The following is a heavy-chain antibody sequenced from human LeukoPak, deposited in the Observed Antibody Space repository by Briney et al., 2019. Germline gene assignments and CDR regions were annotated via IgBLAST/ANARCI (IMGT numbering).Heavy chain of an antibody. CDR3: LPAVAGLFDY. CDR1: GGSISSYY. V-gene: IGHV4-59*12. Sequence: SETLSLTCTVSGGSISSYYWSWIRQPPGKGLEWIGYIYYSGSTYYNPSLKSRVTISVDTSKNQFSLKLSSVTAADTAVYYCLPAVAGLFDYWGQGTLVTVSS. J-gene: IGHJ4*02. CDR2: IYYSGST. D-gene: IGHD6-19*01.